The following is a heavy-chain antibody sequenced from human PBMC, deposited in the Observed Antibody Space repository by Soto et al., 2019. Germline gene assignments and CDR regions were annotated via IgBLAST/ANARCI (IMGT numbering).Heavy chain of an antibody. J-gene: IGHJ6*02. CDR3: ARDGRQYDILTGLDV. Sequence: GASVKVSCKASGYTFTGYYMHWVRQAPGQGLEWMGWINPNSGGTNYARKFQGRVTMTRDTSISTAYMELSRLRSDDTAVYYCARDGRQYDILTGLDVWGQGTTVTAP. CDR1: GYTFTGYY. D-gene: IGHD3-9*01. CDR2: INPNSGGT. V-gene: IGHV1-2*02.